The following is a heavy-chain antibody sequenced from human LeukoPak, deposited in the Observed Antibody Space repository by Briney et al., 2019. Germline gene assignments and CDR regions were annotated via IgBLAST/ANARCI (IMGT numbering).Heavy chain of an antibody. D-gene: IGHD3-10*01. CDR1: GGSINSSSFY. J-gene: IGHJ4*02. CDR3: AREGVLLWFGGAGEFDY. Sequence: SETLSLTCTVSGGSINSSSFYWGWIRQPPGKGLEWMGNIYYSGSTYYNPSLKSRVTISVDTSKNQFSLKLSSVTAADTAVYYCAREGVLLWFGGAGEFDYWGQGTLVTVSS. V-gene: IGHV4-39*07. CDR2: IYYSGST.